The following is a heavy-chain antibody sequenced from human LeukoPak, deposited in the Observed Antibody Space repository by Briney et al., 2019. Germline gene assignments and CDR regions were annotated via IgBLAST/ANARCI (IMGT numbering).Heavy chain of an antibody. J-gene: IGHJ4*02. D-gene: IGHD4-17*01. CDR1: GYTFTSYG. CDR2: ISAYNGST. CDR3: ARATPAGSSTD. V-gene: IGHV1-18*01. Sequence: ASVKVSFKASGYTFTSYGISWVRQAPGQGLEGMGWISAYNGSTNYAQKLQGRVTMTTDTSTSTAYMELRSLGSDDTAVYYCARATPAGSSTDWGQGTLVTVSS.